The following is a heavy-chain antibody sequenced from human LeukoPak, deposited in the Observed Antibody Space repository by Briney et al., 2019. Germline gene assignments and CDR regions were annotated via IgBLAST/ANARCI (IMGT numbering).Heavy chain of an antibody. Sequence: GGSLRLSCAASGFTFSSYGMHWVRQAPGKGLEWVAVISYDGSNKYYADSVKGRFTISRDNSKNTLYLQMNSLRAEDTAVYYCARDRGSSWTLDYWGQGTLVTVPS. CDR2: ISYDGSNK. CDR1: GFTFSSYG. CDR3: ARDRGSSWTLDY. V-gene: IGHV3-30*03. J-gene: IGHJ4*02. D-gene: IGHD6-13*01.